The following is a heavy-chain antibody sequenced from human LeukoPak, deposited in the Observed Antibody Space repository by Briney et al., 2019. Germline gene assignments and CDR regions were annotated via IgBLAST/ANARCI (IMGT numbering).Heavy chain of an antibody. D-gene: IGHD1-26*01. Sequence: GESLKISCKGSGYSFTNYWIGWVRQMPRKGLEWMGIIFPADSDTRYSPSFQGQVTISADKSISTAYLHWSSLRSSDTAMYYCARARGTYANDAFDIWGQGTMVTVSP. V-gene: IGHV5-51*01. J-gene: IGHJ3*02. CDR3: ARARGTYANDAFDI. CDR1: GYSFTNYW. CDR2: IFPADSDT.